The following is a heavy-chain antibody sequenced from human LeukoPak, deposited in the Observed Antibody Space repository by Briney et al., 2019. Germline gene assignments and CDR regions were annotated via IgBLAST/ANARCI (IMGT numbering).Heavy chain of an antibody. CDR3: AKDLSLTGDYSLADY. D-gene: IGHD7-27*01. CDR1: GFTFSTSW. Sequence: GGSLRLSCAASGFTFSTSWMSWVRQGPGKGLEWVSAISGSGGSTYYADSVKGRFTISRDNSKNTLYLQMNSLRAEDTAVYYCAKDLSLTGDYSLADYWGQGTLVTVSS. J-gene: IGHJ4*02. CDR2: ISGSGGST. V-gene: IGHV3-23*01.